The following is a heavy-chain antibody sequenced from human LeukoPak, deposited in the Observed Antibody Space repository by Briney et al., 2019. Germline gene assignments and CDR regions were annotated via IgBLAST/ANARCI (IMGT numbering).Heavy chain of an antibody. CDR3: AKDPSLRVTLPV. J-gene: IGHJ4*02. CDR2: ISYDGSNK. V-gene: IGHV3-30*18. D-gene: IGHD2-21*02. CDR1: GFTFTNYG. Sequence: GGSLRLSCAASGFTFTNYGLHWVRQAPGKGLEWATIISYDGSNKYYADSVKGRFTISRDDSKNTLYLQMNSLRTEDTAVYYCAKDPSLRVTLPVWGQGTLVTVSS.